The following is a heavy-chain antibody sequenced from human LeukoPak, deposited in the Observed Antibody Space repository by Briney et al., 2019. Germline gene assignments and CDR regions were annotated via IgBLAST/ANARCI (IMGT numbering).Heavy chain of an antibody. D-gene: IGHD1-26*01. J-gene: IGHJ4*02. CDR2: ISSSGSTI. Sequence: GGSLRLSCAASGFTFSTYNMNWVRQAPGKGLEWVSYISSSGSTIYYADSVKGRFTISRDNAKNSLYLQMNSLRAEDTAVYYCARCTWSYPLGYWGQGTLVTVSS. CDR1: GFTFSTYN. V-gene: IGHV3-48*04. CDR3: ARCTWSYPLGY.